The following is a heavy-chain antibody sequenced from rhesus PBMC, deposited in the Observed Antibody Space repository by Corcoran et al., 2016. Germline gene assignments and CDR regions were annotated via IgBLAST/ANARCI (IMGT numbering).Heavy chain of an antibody. CDR1: GYSISSGYG. Sequence: QLQLQEPGPGLVKPSETLSLTCAVSGYSISSGYGWSWIRQPPGKGLEWIGYISYSGSTSYNPSLKSRVTISRDTSKNQFSLKLSSVTAADTAVYYCAPGTGTTNYWGQGVLVTVSS. CDR2: ISYSGST. J-gene: IGHJ4*01. CDR3: APGTGTTNY. D-gene: IGHD1-26*01. V-gene: IGHV4-122*02.